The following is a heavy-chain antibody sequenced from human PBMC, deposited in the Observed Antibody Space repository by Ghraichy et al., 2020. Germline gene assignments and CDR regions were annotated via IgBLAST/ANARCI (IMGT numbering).Heavy chain of an antibody. CDR1: GFTFSSYG. V-gene: IGHV3-33*01. Sequence: GGSLRLSCAASGFTFSSYGMHWVRQAPGKGLEWVAVIWYDGSNKYYADSVKGRFTISRDNSKNTLYLQMNSLRAEDTAVYYCAREGLQQLAAFDYWGQGTLVTVSS. J-gene: IGHJ4*02. D-gene: IGHD6-13*01. CDR3: AREGLQQLAAFDY. CDR2: IWYDGSNK.